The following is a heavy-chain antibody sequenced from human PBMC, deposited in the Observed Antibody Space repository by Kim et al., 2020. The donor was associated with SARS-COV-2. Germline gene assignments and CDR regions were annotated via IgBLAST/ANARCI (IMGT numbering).Heavy chain of an antibody. J-gene: IGHJ6*02. D-gene: IGHD3-10*01. CDR2: ISYDGSNK. CDR1: GFTFSSYG. Sequence: GGSLRLSCAASGFTFSSYGMHWVRQAPGKGLEWVAVISYDGSNKYYADSVKGRFTISRDNSKNTLYLQMNSRRAEDTAVYYCAKDNVWFGELSALPVPAYYYYYGMDVWGQGTTVTVSS. CDR3: AKDNVWFGELSALPVPAYYYYYGMDV. V-gene: IGHV3-30*18.